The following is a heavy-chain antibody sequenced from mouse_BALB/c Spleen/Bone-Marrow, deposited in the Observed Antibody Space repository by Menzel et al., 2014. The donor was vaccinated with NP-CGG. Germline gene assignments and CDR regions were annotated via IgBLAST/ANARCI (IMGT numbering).Heavy chain of an antibody. V-gene: IGHV1S56*01. D-gene: IGHD2-4*01. CDR2: IYPGDGST. CDR1: GYTFTSYY. Sequence: VQLQQSGPELVKPGASVKMSCKASGYTFTSYYIHWVKQRPGQGLEWIGWIYPGDGSTKYNEKFKGKTTLTADKSSSTAYMLRSSLTSEDSAIYFCAIYYDYSWYFDVWGAGTTVTVSS. CDR3: AIYYDYSWYFDV. J-gene: IGHJ1*01.